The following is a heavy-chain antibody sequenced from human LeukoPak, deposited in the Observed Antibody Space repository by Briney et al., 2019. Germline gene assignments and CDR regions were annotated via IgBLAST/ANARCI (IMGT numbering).Heavy chain of an antibody. CDR3: VKVGTSGSSGWYEDY. J-gene: IGHJ4*02. V-gene: IGHV3-23*01. D-gene: IGHD6-19*01. CDR1: GFTFSSYP. CDR2: IVGSGDST. Sequence: PGGSLRLSCAASGFTFSSYPMSWVRQAPGKGLEWVSGIVGSGDSTYYADSVKGRFTISRDNSKNTLYLQMNSLRAEDTAVYYCVKVGTSGSSGWYEDYWGQGTLVTVSS.